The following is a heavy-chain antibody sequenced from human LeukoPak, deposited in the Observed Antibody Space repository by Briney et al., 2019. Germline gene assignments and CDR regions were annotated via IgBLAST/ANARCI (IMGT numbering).Heavy chain of an antibody. CDR2: IIPILGIA. D-gene: IGHD3-22*01. CDR3: AREGDYYDSSGYYDDY. CDR1: GGTFSSYA. J-gene: IGHJ4*02. Sequence: SVKVSCKASGGTFSSYAISWVRQAPGQGLEWMGRIIPILGIANYAQKFQGRVTITADKSTSTAYKELSSLRSEDTAVYYCAREGDYYDSSGYYDDYWGQGTLVTVSS. V-gene: IGHV1-69*04.